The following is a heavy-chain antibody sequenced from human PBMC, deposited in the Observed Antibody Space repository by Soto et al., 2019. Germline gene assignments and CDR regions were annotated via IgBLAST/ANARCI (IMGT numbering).Heavy chain of an antibody. CDR3: ARGKGMEENYYYHGMDV. CDR2: INGANGNT. CDR1: GYSFSTYS. V-gene: IGHV1-3*01. D-gene: IGHD1-1*01. Sequence: ASVKVSCKASGYSFSTYSMHWVRQAPGHGLEWMGWINGANGNTRYSQKFKDRVSISRDTPASTGYMELSSLRSEDTAVYYCARGKGMEENYYYHGMDVCGPGTTVTVSS. J-gene: IGHJ6*02.